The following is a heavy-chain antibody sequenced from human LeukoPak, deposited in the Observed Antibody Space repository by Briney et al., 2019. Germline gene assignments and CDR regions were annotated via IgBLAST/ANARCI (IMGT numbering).Heavy chain of an antibody. Sequence: PSGTLSLTCAVSGGSISSSNWWSWVRQPPGKGLEWIGEIYHSGSTNYNPSLKSRVTISVDKSKNQFSLKLSSVTAADTAVYYCARGMASRAYDFWSGEAFDYWGQGTLVTVSS. J-gene: IGHJ4*02. V-gene: IGHV4-4*02. CDR1: GGSISSSNW. CDR2: IYHSGST. D-gene: IGHD3-3*01. CDR3: ARGMASRAYDFWSGEAFDY.